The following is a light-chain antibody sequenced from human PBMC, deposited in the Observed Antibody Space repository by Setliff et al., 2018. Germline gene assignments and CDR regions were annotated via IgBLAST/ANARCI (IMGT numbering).Light chain of an antibody. CDR2: GAS. Sequence: ESVLMQSPGTLSLSPGERATLSCRASQGVSSNYLAWYQQKPGQAPRLLIYGASSRATGIPERFSGSGSGTDFTLTISRLEPEDFGVYYCQQYGRSPPWTFGQGTKVDIK. J-gene: IGKJ1*01. CDR1: QGVSSNY. CDR3: QQYGRSPPWT. V-gene: IGKV3-20*01.